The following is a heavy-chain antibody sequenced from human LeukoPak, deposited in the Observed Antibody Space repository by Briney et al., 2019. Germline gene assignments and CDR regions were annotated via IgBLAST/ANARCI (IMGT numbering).Heavy chain of an antibody. CDR3: ARDPSVAGTYWYFDL. J-gene: IGHJ2*01. CDR2: IYYSGST. CDR1: AGSISSYY. V-gene: IGHV4-59*01. Sequence: SETLSLTCTVSAGSISSYYWSWIRQPPGKGLEWIGYIYYSGSTNYNPSLKSRVTISVDTSKNQFSLKLSSVTAADTAVYYCARDPSVAGTYWYFDLWGRGTLVTVSS. D-gene: IGHD6-19*01.